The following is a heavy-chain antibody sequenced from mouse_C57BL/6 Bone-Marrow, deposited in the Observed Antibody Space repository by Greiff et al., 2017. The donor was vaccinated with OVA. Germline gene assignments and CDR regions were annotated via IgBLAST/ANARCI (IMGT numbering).Heavy chain of an antibody. V-gene: IGHV5-6*02. CDR1: GFTFSSYG. CDR3: ARQETGTSPAWFAY. D-gene: IGHD4-1*01. Sequence: EVMLVESGGDLVKPGGSLKLSCAASGFTFSSYGMSWVRQTPDKRLEWVATISSGGSYTYYPDSVKGRFTISRDNAKNTLYLQMSSLKSEDTAMYYCARQETGTSPAWFAYWGQGTLVTVSA. J-gene: IGHJ3*01. CDR2: ISSGGSYT.